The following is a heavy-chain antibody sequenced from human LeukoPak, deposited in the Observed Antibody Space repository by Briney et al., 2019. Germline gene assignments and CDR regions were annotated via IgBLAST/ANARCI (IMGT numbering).Heavy chain of an antibody. CDR1: GGSISSSSYY. CDR3: ARTITMVRGVIDY. Sequence: SETLSLTCTVSGGSISSSSYYWGWIRQPPGKGLEWIGSIYYNGSTYYNPSLKSRVTISVDTSKNQFSLKLSSVTAADTAVYYCARTITMVRGVIDYWGQGTLVTVSS. D-gene: IGHD3-10*01. CDR2: IYYNGST. V-gene: IGHV4-39*01. J-gene: IGHJ4*02.